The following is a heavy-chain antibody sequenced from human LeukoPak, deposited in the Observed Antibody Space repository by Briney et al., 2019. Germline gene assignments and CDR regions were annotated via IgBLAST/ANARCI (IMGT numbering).Heavy chain of an antibody. J-gene: IGHJ4*02. Sequence: SETLSLTCTVSGGSISSGDYYWSWIRQPPGKGLEWIGYIYYSGSTYYNPSLKSRVTISVDTSKNQFSLKLSSVTAADTAVYYCARNIYYNSGGLFDYWGQGTLVAVSS. D-gene: IGHD3-22*01. V-gene: IGHV4-30-4*08. CDR2: IYYSGST. CDR3: ARNIYYNSGGLFDY. CDR1: GGSISSGDYY.